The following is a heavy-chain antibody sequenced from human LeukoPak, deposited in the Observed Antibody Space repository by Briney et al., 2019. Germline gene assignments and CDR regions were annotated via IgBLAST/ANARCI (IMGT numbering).Heavy chain of an antibody. Sequence: GGSLRLSCAASGFTFSNYWMHWVRQVPGKGLVWVSRINPGGSSTTYADSVKGRFTISRDNAKNTLYLQMNSLRVEDTAVYYCARSNQADDYWGQGTLVTVSS. V-gene: IGHV3-74*01. CDR2: INPGGSST. CDR3: ARSNQADDY. CDR1: GFTFSNYW. J-gene: IGHJ4*02. D-gene: IGHD4-11*01.